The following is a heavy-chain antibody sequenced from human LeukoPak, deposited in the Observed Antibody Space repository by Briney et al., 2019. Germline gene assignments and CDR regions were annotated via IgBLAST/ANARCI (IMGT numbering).Heavy chain of an antibody. Sequence: ASVKVSCKASGYTFISYDLNWVRQVPGQGLEWMGWMNPNTGNTGYAQKFQGRVTITRNTSISTAFMELSSLRSEDTAVYYCARDRRVVVAAKYYYYMDVWGKGTTVTVSS. D-gene: IGHD2-15*01. CDR2: MNPNTGNT. J-gene: IGHJ6*03. V-gene: IGHV1-8*01. CDR3: ARDRRVVVAAKYYYYMDV. CDR1: GYTFISYD.